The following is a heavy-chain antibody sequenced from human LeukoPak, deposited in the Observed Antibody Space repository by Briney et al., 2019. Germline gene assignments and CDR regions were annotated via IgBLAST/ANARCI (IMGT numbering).Heavy chain of an antibody. J-gene: IGHJ4*02. CDR1: GDSFSSHY. CDR2: ISYIGTT. Sequence: SETLSLTCAVSGDSFSSHYWTWIRQPPGRGLEWIGYISYIGTTNYNPSLKSRVTISIDTSKNQFSLKLSSVTTADTAVYYCARVRASEYSYGSPVYFDYWGQGTLVTVSS. CDR3: ARVRASEYSYGSPVYFDY. V-gene: IGHV4-59*11. D-gene: IGHD5-18*01.